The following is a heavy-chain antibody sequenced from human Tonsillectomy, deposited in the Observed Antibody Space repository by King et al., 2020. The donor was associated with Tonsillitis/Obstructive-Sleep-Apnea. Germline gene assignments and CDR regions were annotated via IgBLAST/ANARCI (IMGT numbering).Heavy chain of an antibody. J-gene: IGHJ6*03. CDR3: AREGTGGEFYYYFYMDV. CDR2: ISNDGGST. V-gene: IGHV3-74*01. D-gene: IGHD3/OR15-3a*01. CDR1: GFTFSSYW. Sequence: VQLVESGGGLVQPGGSLRLSCAASGFTFSSYWMHWVRQAPGKGLVWVSRISNDGGSTTYADSVKGRFTISRDNARNTLYLTMNSLRAEDTGVYYCAREGTGGEFYYYFYMDVWGKGTTVTVSS.